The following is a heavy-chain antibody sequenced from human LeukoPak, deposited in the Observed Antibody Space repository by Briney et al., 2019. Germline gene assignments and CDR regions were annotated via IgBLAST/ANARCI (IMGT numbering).Heavy chain of an antibody. J-gene: IGHJ6*02. CDR1: GFTFSAYA. CDR2: IGSDGKT. CDR3: ARDLHYYVAMGV. Sequence: PGGSLRLSCEASGFTFSAYAMTWVRQAPGKGLEWVSSIGSDGKTHYSESVKGRFAISRDNSKSMLFLQLNSLRAEDTALYYCARDLHYYVAMGVWGQGTTVTVSS. D-gene: IGHD3-10*02. V-gene: IGHV3-23*01.